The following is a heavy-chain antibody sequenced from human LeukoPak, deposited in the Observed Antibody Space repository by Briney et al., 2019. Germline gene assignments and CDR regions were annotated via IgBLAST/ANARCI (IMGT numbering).Heavy chain of an antibody. CDR2: ISSSGSTI. V-gene: IGHV3-48*03. CDR3: ARDREGYSSSWYVY. CDR1: GFTFSSYE. Sequence: GGSLRLSCAASGFTFSSYEMNWVRQAPGKGLEWVSYISSSGSTIYYADSVKGRFTISRDNAKNSLYLQMNSLRAEDTAVYYCARDREGYSSSWYVYWGQGTLVTVSS. J-gene: IGHJ4*02. D-gene: IGHD6-13*01.